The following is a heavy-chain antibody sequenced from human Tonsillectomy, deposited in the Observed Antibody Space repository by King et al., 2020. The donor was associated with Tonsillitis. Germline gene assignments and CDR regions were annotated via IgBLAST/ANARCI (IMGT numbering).Heavy chain of an antibody. J-gene: IGHJ5*02. CDR2: INHSGST. D-gene: IGHD6-6*01. CDR3: ATEYSSSRAHWFDP. CDR1: GGSFSGYY. V-gene: IGHV4-34*01. Sequence: VQLQQWGAGLLKPSETLSLTCAVYGGSFSGYYWSWIRQPPGKGLEWIGEINHSGSTNYNPSLKSRVTISVDTSKNQFSLKLSSVTAADTAVYYCATEYSSSRAHWFDPWGQGTLVTVSS.